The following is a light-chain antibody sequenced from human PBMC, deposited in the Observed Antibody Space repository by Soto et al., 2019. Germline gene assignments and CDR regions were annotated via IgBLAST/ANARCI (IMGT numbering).Light chain of an antibody. CDR3: QQSYSTPNT. CDR2: AAS. Sequence: DIQMTQSPSSLSASVGDRVTITCRASQSISSYLNWYQQKPGKAPKVLIYAASTLQSGVPSRFSGSGSGTDFTLNISSLQPEDFATYYCQQSYSTPNTFGQGTKLEIK. CDR1: QSISSY. J-gene: IGKJ2*01. V-gene: IGKV1-39*01.